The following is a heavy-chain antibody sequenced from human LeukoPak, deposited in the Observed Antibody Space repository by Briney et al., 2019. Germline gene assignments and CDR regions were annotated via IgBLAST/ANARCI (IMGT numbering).Heavy chain of an antibody. Sequence: GGSLRLSCASSGFTFGDYYMSWIRQAPGKGLEWVSYISSSGSTIYYADSVKGRFTISRDNAKNSLYLQMNSLTAEDTAVYHCARDQAVVTAMNAFDIWGQGTMVTVSS. CDR1: GFTFGDYY. CDR3: ARDQAVVTAMNAFDI. J-gene: IGHJ3*02. D-gene: IGHD2-21*02. CDR2: ISSSGSTI. V-gene: IGHV3-11*04.